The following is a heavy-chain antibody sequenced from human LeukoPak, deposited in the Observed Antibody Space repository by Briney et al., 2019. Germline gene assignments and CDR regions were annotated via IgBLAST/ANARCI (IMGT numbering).Heavy chain of an antibody. V-gene: IGHV1-18*01. D-gene: IGHD6-19*01. Sequence: HVASVKVSCKASGYTFTSYGISWVRQAPGQRLEWMGWISAYNGDTNYAQKLQGRVTMTTDTSTSTAYMELRSLRSDDTAVYYCARKVAGAGTGVDYWGQGTLVTVSS. CDR3: ARKVAGAGTGVDY. CDR2: ISAYNGDT. J-gene: IGHJ4*02. CDR1: GYTFTSYG.